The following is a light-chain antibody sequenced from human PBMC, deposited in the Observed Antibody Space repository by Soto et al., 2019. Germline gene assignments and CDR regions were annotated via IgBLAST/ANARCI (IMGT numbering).Light chain of an antibody. V-gene: IGLV1-40*01. Sequence: QAVLTQPPFLSGAPGQSVTISCSGSSSNIGAGYHVHWYQHTPGAAPKLLIYGNSNRPAGISDRFSGSKSGTSASLAITGLQAEDEANYFCQSYDRTVATVVFGGGTKVTV. J-gene: IGLJ2*01. CDR3: QSYDRTVATVV. CDR2: GNS. CDR1: SSNIGAGYH.